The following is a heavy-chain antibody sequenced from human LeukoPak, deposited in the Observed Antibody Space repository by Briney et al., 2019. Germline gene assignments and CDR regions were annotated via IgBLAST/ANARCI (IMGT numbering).Heavy chain of an antibody. CDR3: ATDRSGSSAGSWAY. V-gene: IGHV3-53*01. J-gene: IGHJ4*02. CDR1: EFRVSYNY. Sequence: GGSLRLSCKVSEFRVSYNYMTWVRQAPRKGLEWISTFYGDSMIAYTDAVKGRFTLSTDNSKTTFYLQMNSLRVEDTAVYYCATDRSGSSAGSWAYWGQGTLVAVSS. CDR2: FYGDSMI. D-gene: IGHD6-13*01.